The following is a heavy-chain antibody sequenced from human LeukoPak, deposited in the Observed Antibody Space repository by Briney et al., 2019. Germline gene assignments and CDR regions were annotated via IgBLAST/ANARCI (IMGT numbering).Heavy chain of an antibody. CDR3: ARESSGSYRDFYYYYYGMDV. CDR2: IHPDSGDT. CDR1: GYTFTGYY. D-gene: IGHD3-10*01. Sequence: ASVKVSCKTSGYTFTGYYINWVRQAPGQGLEWMGWIHPDSGDTNYAQKFQGRVTMTRDTSISTAYMELSGLRSDDTAIYYCARESSGSYRDFYYYYYGMDVWGQGTTVTVSS. J-gene: IGHJ6*02. V-gene: IGHV1-2*02.